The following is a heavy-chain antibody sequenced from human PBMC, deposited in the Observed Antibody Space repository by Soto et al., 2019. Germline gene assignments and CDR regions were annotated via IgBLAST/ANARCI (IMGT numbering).Heavy chain of an antibody. CDR1: GFTFSTYG. V-gene: IGHV3-33*01. J-gene: IGHJ2*01. D-gene: IGHD2-21*02. CDR3: ARGWYCGGDCYEWYFDL. CDR2: IWYDGSNK. Sequence: QVQLVESGGGVVQPGRSLRLSCAASGFTFSTYGMHWVRQAPGKGLEWVAVIWYDGSNKYYADSVKGRFSISRDNSKNTLCLQMNSPRAEDTAVYYCARGWYCGGDCYEWYFDLWGRGTLVTVSS.